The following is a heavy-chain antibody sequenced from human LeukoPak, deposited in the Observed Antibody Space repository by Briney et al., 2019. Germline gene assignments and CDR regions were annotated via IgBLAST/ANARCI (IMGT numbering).Heavy chain of an antibody. CDR2: IYYSGST. V-gene: IGHV4-59*08. CDR1: GGSISSYY. J-gene: IGHJ4*02. CDR3: ASSGVNYDILTGSINGFDY. Sequence: KPSETLSLTCTVSGGSISSYYWSGIRQPPGKGLEWIGYIYYSGSTNYNPSLKSRVTISVDTSKNQFSLKLSSVTAADTAVYYCASSGVNYDILTGSINGFDYWGQGTLVTVSS. D-gene: IGHD3-9*01.